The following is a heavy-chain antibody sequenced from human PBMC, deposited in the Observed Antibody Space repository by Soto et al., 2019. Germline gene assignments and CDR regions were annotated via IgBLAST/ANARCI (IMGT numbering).Heavy chain of an antibody. D-gene: IGHD6-6*01. CDR2: IHYSGNT. V-gene: IGHV4-59*11. CDR3: ARVKMEQLVYGWFDP. CDR1: GGSIGSHY. J-gene: IGHJ5*02. Sequence: PSETLSLTCTVSGGSIGSHYGSWIRQPPGKGLEWIGYIHYSGNTDYNPSLKSRVTISVDTSKNQFSLKMTSVTAADTAVYYCARVKMEQLVYGWFDPWGQGTLVTVSS.